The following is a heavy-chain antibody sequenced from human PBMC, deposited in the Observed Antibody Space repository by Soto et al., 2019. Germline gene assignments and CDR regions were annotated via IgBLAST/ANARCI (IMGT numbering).Heavy chain of an antibody. J-gene: IGHJ3*02. D-gene: IGHD1-7*01. V-gene: IGHV3-23*01. CDR1: GFTFSTYV. CDR2: IIYSADKK. CDR3: ARRAKTATTNWGAFDI. Sequence: EVQLLESGGGLVQPGGSLRLSCAASGFTFSTYVMNWVRQAPGKGLEWVSTIIYSADKKFYADSVKGRFTISRDNSRDTLFLQMNSLRADDAALYYCARRAKTATTNWGAFDIWGQGTMVTVSS.